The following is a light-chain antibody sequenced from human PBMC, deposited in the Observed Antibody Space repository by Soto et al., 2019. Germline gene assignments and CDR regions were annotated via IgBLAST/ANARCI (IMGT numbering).Light chain of an antibody. CDR3: SAGDDSLNGYV. V-gene: IGLV1-44*01. CDR1: SSNIGSNP. CDR2: SNN. Sequence: QSVLPQPTSASGPPGQRVTISCSGSSSNIGSNPVDWYQQLPGTAPKLLIYSNNQRPSGVPDRFSGSKSGTSASLAISGLQSEDEADYYCSAGDDSLNGYVFGTGTKLTVL. J-gene: IGLJ1*01.